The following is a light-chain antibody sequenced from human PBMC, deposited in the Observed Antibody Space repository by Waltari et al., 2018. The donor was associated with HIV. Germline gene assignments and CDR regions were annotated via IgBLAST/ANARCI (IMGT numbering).Light chain of an antibody. Sequence: QSALTQPRSVSGSPGQSVTISCTGTSSDVGGYNYVSWYQQNPGKAPKFIIYDVTKRPSGVPDRFSGSKPGNTASLTISGLQAEDEADYYCCSYAGNYPVLFGGGTKLTVL. CDR2: DVT. V-gene: IGLV2-11*01. CDR3: CSYAGNYPVL. J-gene: IGLJ3*02. CDR1: SSDVGGYNY.